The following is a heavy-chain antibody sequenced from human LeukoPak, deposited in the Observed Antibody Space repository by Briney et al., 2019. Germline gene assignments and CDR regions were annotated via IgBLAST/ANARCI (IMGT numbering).Heavy chain of an antibody. Sequence: ASVKVSCKASAYTFSSYGISWVRQAPGQGLEWMGWISAYNGNTNYAQKLQGRVTTSTDTSTSTAYVELRSLRSDDTAVYYCARKDYYDSSGYSDYWGQGTLVTVSS. J-gene: IGHJ4*02. V-gene: IGHV1-18*01. CDR2: ISAYNGNT. CDR1: AYTFSSYG. CDR3: ARKDYYDSSGYSDY. D-gene: IGHD3-22*01.